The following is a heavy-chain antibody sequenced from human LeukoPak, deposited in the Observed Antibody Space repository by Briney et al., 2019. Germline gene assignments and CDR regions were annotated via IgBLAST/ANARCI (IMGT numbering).Heavy chain of an antibody. J-gene: IGHJ4*02. CDR1: GFTFSTRS. CDR3: AKDQREYYYGSGSYSDY. Sequence: GGSLRLSCAASGFTFSTRSMNWVRQAPGKGLEWVSYISSSSDIIHYADSVKGRFTISRDNAKNSLYLQMNSLRAEDTAVYYCAKDQREYYYGSGSYSDYWGQGTLVTVSS. D-gene: IGHD3-10*01. CDR2: ISSSSDII. V-gene: IGHV3-48*04.